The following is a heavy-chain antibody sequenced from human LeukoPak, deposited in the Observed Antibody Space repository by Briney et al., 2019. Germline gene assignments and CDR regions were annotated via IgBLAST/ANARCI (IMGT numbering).Heavy chain of an antibody. CDR2: ISAYNGNT. V-gene: IGHV1-18*01. D-gene: IGHD3-22*01. J-gene: IGHJ4*02. CDR1: RYTFTSYG. Sequence: GASVKVSCKASRYTFTSYGISWVRQAPGQGLEWMGWISAYNGNTNYAQKLQGRVTMTTDTSTSTAYMELRSLRSDDTAVYYCAIHYYYYDSSGHFDYWGQGTLVTVSS. CDR3: AIHYYYYDSSGHFDY.